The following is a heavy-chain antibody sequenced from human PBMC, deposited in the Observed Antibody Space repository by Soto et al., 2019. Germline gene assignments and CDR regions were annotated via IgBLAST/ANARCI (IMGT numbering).Heavy chain of an antibody. J-gene: IGHJ3*02. CDR1: GGSITSGVYY. Sequence: QVQLQESGPGLVKPSQTLSLTCTVSGGSITSGVYYWSWIRQHPGKGLEWIGYIYHSGNTKYNPSLKSRVSMSVDTSKNQFALKLSSVTAADTAVYFCARESGLSIAGLGTFDSWGQGTMVTVSS. V-gene: IGHV4-31*03. CDR2: IYHSGNT. D-gene: IGHD6-6*01. CDR3: ARESGLSIAGLGTFDS.